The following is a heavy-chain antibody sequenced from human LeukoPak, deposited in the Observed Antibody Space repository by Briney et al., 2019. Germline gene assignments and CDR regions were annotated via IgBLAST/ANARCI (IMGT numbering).Heavy chain of an antibody. CDR3: ARVVGSYYYGSGEKYYYYGMDV. Sequence: SETLSLTCTVSGGSISSGGYYWSWIRQHPGKGLEWIGYIYYSGSTYYNPSLKSRVTISVDTSKNQFSLKLSSVTAADTAVYYCARVVGSYYYGSGEKYYYYGMDVWGQGTTVTVSS. CDR2: IYYSGST. J-gene: IGHJ6*02. CDR1: GGSISSGGYY. D-gene: IGHD3-10*01. V-gene: IGHV4-31*03.